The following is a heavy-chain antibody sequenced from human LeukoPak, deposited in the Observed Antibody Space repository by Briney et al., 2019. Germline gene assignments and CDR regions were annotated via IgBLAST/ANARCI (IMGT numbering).Heavy chain of an antibody. CDR1: GFTFSSYA. Sequence: PGGSLRLSCAASGFTFSSYAMSWVRQAPGKGLEWVSAISGSGGSTYYADSVKGRFTISRDNSKNTLYLQMNSLRAEDTAVYYCARAVYCSGVRCSMGSYWGQGTLVTVSS. CDR3: ARAVYCSGVRCSMGSY. V-gene: IGHV3-23*01. D-gene: IGHD2-15*01. CDR2: ISGSGGST. J-gene: IGHJ4*02.